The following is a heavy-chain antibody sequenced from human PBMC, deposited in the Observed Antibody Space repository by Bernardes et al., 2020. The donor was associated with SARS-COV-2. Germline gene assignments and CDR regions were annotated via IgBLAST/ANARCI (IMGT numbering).Heavy chain of an antibody. D-gene: IGHD2-2*01. J-gene: IGHJ6*02. CDR1: VFTFSSYS. CDR2: ISSSSSYI. V-gene: IGHV3-21*01. CDR3: AAGPVTIVVVPAASGMDV. Sequence: GSLRLPYAAAVFTFSSYSMNWVRPAPGKGLEWVSSISSSSSYIYYADSVKGRFTISIDNAKNSLYLQMNSLRAEDTAVYYCAAGPVTIVVVPAASGMDVWGQGTTVTVSS.